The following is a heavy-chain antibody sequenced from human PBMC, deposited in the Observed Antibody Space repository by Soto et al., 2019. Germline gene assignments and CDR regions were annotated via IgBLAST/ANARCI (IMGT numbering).Heavy chain of an antibody. D-gene: IGHD1-26*01. CDR1: SGSISSSSYY. CDR2: IYYSGST. V-gene: IGHV4-39*01. Sequence: QLQLQESGQGLVKPSETLSLTCTVSSGSISSSSYYWGWIRQHPGKGLEWIGSIYYSGSTYYNPFLKRRVNLFVATSKTPFALKMSSVTVADTVLYYCARMEGARYFDYWGQGTLVSVSS. CDR3: ARMEGARYFDY. J-gene: IGHJ4*02.